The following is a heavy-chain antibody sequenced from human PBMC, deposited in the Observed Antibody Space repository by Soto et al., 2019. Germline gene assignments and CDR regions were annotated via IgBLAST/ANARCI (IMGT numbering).Heavy chain of an antibody. V-gene: IGHV3-33*01. Sequence: QVQLVESGGGVVQPGRSLRLSCAASGFTFSSYGMHWVRQAPGKGLEWVAVIWYDGSNKYYADSVKGRFTISRDNSKNTLYLQMNSLRAEDMAVYYCARDPAYGVAGWFDPWGQGTLVTVSS. J-gene: IGHJ5*02. CDR2: IWYDGSNK. CDR3: ARDPAYGVAGWFDP. D-gene: IGHD3-3*01. CDR1: GFTFSSYG.